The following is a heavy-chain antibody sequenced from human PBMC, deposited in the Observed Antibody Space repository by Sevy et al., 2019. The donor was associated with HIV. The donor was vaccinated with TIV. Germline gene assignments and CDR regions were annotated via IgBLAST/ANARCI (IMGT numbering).Heavy chain of an antibody. V-gene: IGHV3-33*06. D-gene: IGHD3-3*01. CDR2: IWYDGSYK. J-gene: IGHJ5*02. CDR1: GFTFSNYG. CDR3: AKTFAIFGVLMSPDFDP. Sequence: GGSLRLSCAASGFTFSNYGMNWVRQAPGMGLEWVAVIWYDGSYKYYADSVKGRFTISRDNTKSTLYLQMNSLRAEDTALYYCAKTFAIFGVLMSPDFDPWGQRTLVTVSS.